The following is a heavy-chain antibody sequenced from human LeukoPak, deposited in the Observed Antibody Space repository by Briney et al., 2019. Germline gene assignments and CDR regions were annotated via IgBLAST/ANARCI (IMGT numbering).Heavy chain of an antibody. Sequence: PSETLSLTCTVSGYSISSGYYWGWIRQPPGKGLEWIGSGHHSGSTYYNASLKSRVTMSLDTSKNQFSLKLSSVTVADTAVYYCASGSPEADYWGQGTLVTVSS. V-gene: IGHV4-38-2*02. J-gene: IGHJ4*02. D-gene: IGHD6-25*01. CDR3: ASGSPEADY. CDR1: GYSISSGYY. CDR2: GHHSGST.